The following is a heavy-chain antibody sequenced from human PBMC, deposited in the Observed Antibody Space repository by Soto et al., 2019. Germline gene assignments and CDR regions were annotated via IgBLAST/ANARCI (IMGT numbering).Heavy chain of an antibody. CDR2: ISSSSSTI. CDR1: GFTFSSYS. D-gene: IGHD4-17*01. J-gene: IGHJ3*02. CDR3: ARIHDYGDYDAFDI. Sequence: GGSLRLSCAASGFTFSSYSMNWVRQAPGKGLEWVSYISSSSSTIYYADSVKGRFTISRDNAKNSLYLQMNSLRAEDTAVYYCARIHDYGDYDAFDIWGKGTMVTVSS. V-gene: IGHV3-48*01.